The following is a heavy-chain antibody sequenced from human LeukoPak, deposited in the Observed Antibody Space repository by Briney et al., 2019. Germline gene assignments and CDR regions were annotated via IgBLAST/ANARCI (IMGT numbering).Heavy chain of an antibody. J-gene: IGHJ4*02. V-gene: IGHV4-59*08. CDR2: IYYTGGT. Sequence: SETLSLTCTVSGGPIGSDYWTWIRQPPGKGLEYIGYIYYTGGTNYNPSLKSRVTISVDTSKNQFSLKLSSVTAADTAVYFCAKYGNSGWVIDNWGQGALVTVSS. CDR1: GGPIGSDY. CDR3: AKYGNSGWVIDN. D-gene: IGHD6-19*01.